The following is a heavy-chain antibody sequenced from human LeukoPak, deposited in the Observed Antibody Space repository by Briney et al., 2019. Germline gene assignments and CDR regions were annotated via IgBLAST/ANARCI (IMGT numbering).Heavy chain of an antibody. D-gene: IGHD5-12*01. CDR1: GYTFTGYY. V-gene: IGHV1-69*06. J-gene: IGHJ6*03. CDR3: AREGRYSDYIQNYYYYYMDV. CDR2: IIPIFGTA. Sequence: WASVKVSCKASGYTFTGYYMHWVRQAPGQGLEWMGGIIPIFGTANYAQKFQGRVTITADKSTNTAYMELSSLRSEDTAVYYCAREGRYSDYIQNYYYYYMDVWGRGTTVTVSS.